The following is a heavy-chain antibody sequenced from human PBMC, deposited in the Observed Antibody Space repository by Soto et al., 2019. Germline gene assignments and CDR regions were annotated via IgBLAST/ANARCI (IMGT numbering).Heavy chain of an antibody. D-gene: IGHD2-2*02. CDR3: ARGRTSWDIVVVPAAIGDYYYYGMDA. CDR1: GGSISSGGYY. CDR2: IYYSGST. Sequence: SETLSLTCTVSGGSISSGGYYWSWIRQHPGKGLEWIGYIYYSGSTYYNPSLKSRVTISVDTSKNQFSLKLSSVTAADTAVYYCARGRTSWDIVVVPAAIGDYYYYGMDAWGQGTTVTVSS. J-gene: IGHJ6*02. V-gene: IGHV4-31*03.